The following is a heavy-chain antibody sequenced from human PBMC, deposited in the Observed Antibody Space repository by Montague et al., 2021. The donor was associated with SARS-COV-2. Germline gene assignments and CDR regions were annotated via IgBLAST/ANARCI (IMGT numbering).Heavy chain of an antibody. V-gene: IGHV3-33*01. Sequence: SLRLSCAASGFTSSSYGMHWVRQAPGKGLEWVAVIWYDGSNKYYADSVKGRFTISRDNSKNTLYLQMNSLRAEDTAVYYCAGDRYYYGSGRLDAFDIWGQGTMVTVSS. CDR2: IWYDGSNK. CDR1: GFTSSSYG. J-gene: IGHJ3*02. D-gene: IGHD3-10*01. CDR3: AGDRYYYGSGRLDAFDI.